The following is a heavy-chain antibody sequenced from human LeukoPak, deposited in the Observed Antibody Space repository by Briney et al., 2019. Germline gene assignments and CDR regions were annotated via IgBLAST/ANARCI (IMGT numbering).Heavy chain of an antibody. CDR1: GFTFSSYW. CDR2: INSDGSST. J-gene: IGHJ4*02. V-gene: IGHV3-74*01. D-gene: IGHD5-12*01. Sequence: GGSLRLSCAASGFTFSSYWMHWVRQAPGKGLVWVSRINSDGSSTNYADSVKGRFTISRDNAKNTLYLQMNSLRAEDTAVYYCTSSPNFAHGYETRHWGQGTLVTVSS. CDR3: TSSPNFAHGYETRH.